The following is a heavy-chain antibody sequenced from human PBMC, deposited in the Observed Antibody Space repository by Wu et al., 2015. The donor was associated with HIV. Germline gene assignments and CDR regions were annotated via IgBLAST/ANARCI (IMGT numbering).Heavy chain of an antibody. CDR2: VSPYNGNT. CDR3: AVMVRGVIIRRYFDY. D-gene: IGHD3-10*01. Sequence: QVQLMQSGGEVKRPGASVKVSCKASGYSFINYGIIWVRQAPGQGPEWMGWVSPYNGNTRYGQKFQGRVTMTTETSSTTAYMELRSLRSDDTAMYYCAVMVRGVIIRRYFDYWGQGTLVIVSS. J-gene: IGHJ4*02. V-gene: IGHV1-18*01. CDR1: GYSFINYG.